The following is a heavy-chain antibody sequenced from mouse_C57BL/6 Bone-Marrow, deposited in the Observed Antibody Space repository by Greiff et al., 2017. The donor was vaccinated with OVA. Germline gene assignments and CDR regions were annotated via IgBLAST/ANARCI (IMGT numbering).Heavy chain of an antibody. J-gene: IGHJ4*01. CDR3: TSHITTVVPFYAMDY. CDR2: ISSGGDYI. V-gene: IGHV5-9-1*02. Sequence: DVKLVESGEGLVKPGGSLKLSCAASGFTFSSYAMSWVRQTPEKRLEWVAYISSGGDYIYYADTVKGRFTISRDNARNTLYLQMSSLKSEDTAMYYCTSHITTVVPFYAMDYWGQGTSVTVSS. D-gene: IGHD1-1*01. CDR1: GFTFSSYA.